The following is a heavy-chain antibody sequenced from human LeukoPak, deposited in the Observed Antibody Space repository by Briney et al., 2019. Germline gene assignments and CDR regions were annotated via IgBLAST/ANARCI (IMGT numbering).Heavy chain of an antibody. CDR2: IYSGGDT. Sequence: GGSLRLSCAASGFTVSSNYMGWVRQAPGKGLGWVSVIYSGGDTYYADSVKGRFTISRDNSKNIIYLEMSSLKAEDTAVYYCAKERGLEIAVAGTIFDYWGQGTLVTVSS. J-gene: IGHJ4*02. CDR3: AKERGLEIAVAGTIFDY. V-gene: IGHV3-66*01. D-gene: IGHD6-19*01. CDR1: GFTVSSNY.